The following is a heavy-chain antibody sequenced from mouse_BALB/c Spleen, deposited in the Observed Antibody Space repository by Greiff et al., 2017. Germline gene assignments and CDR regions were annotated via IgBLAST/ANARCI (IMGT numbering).Heavy chain of an antibody. J-gene: IGHJ2*01. CDR1: GFNIKDTY. Sequence: EVQLQQSGAELVKPGASVKLSCTASGFNIKDTYMHWVKQRPEQGLEWIGRIDPANGNTKYDPKFQGKATITADTSSNTAYLQLSSLTSEDTAVYYCARSGYDGYYVDYWGQGTTLTVSS. CDR3: ARSGYDGYYVDY. V-gene: IGHV14-3*02. D-gene: IGHD2-3*01. CDR2: IDPANGNT.